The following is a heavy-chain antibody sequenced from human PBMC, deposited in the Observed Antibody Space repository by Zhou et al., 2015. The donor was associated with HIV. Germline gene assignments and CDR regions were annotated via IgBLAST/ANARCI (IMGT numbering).Heavy chain of an antibody. CDR2: IIPIFGTA. CDR1: GGTFSSYA. CDR3: ATHLYDFWSGYYTETYYYYMDV. J-gene: IGHJ6*03. V-gene: IGHV1-69*01. Sequence: QVQLVQSGAEVKKPGSSVKVSCKASGGTFSSYAISWVRQAPGQGLEWMGGIIPIFGTANYAQKFQGRVTITADESTSTAYMELSSLRSEDTAVYYCATHLYDFWSGYYTETYYYYMDVWGKGTTVTVSS. D-gene: IGHD3-3*01.